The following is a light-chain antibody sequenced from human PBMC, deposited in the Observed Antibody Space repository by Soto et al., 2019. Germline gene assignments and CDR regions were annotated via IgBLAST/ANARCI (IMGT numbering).Light chain of an antibody. Sequence: QSLLTQPASVSGAPGQRFTISCTGSISNIGPGYDVHWYQHLPGTAPKLLIYSKTNRPSGVPDRFSGSRSGTSASLAITGLQAEHEADYYCQSYDSSLSGSVFGTGTKVTVL. CDR2: SKT. CDR3: QSYDSSLSGSV. V-gene: IGLV1-40*01. J-gene: IGLJ1*01. CDR1: ISNIGPGYD.